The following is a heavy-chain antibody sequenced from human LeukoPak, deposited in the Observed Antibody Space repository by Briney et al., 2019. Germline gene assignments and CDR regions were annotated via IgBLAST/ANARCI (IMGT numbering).Heavy chain of an antibody. V-gene: IGHV1-8*01. Sequence: ASVKVSCKASGYTFTSYDINWVRQATGQGLEWMGWMSPNSGNTGYAQKFQGRVTITRDTSASTAYMELSSLRSEDTAVYYCARPIYDFWSGYFSYYFDYWGQGTLVTVSS. CDR3: ARPIYDFWSGYFSYYFDY. J-gene: IGHJ4*02. D-gene: IGHD3-3*01. CDR1: GYTFTSYD. CDR2: MSPNSGNT.